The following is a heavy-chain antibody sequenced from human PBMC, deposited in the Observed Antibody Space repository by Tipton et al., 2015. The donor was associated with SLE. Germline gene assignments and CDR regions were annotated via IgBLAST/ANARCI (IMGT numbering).Heavy chain of an antibody. CDR2: IKQDGSEK. J-gene: IGHJ2*01. V-gene: IGHV3-7*03. CDR1: GFTFSSYW. CDR3: ARDRTAGSSFRWYFDL. Sequence: GSLRLSCAASGFTFSSYWMSWVRQAPGKGLEWVANIKQDGSEKYYVDSVKGRFTISRDNAKNSLYLQMNSLRAEDTAVYYCARDRTAGSSFRWYFDLWGRGTLVTVSS. D-gene: IGHD2-15*01.